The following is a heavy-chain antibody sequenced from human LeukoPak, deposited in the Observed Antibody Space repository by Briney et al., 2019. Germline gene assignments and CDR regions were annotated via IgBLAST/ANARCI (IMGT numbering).Heavy chain of an antibody. CDR1: GGSFSGYY. D-gene: IGHD6-19*01. V-gene: IGHV4-34*01. Sequence: SETLSLTCAVYGGSFSGYYWSWIRQPPGKGLEWIGEINHRGSTNYNPSLESRVTISVDTSKNQFSLKLSSVTAADTAVYCCATSGWYLLPGVYWGQGTLVTVSS. J-gene: IGHJ4*02. CDR3: ATSGWYLLPGVY. CDR2: INHRGST.